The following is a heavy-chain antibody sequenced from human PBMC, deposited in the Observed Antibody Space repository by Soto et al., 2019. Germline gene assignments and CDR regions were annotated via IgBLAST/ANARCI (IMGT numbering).Heavy chain of an antibody. V-gene: IGHV1-2*02. Sequence: ASVKVSCKASGYTFTGYYMHWVRQAPGQGLEWMGWINPNSGGTNYAQKFQGRVTMTRDTSISTAYMELSRLRSDDTAVYYCARDLGIVVVPAAIYYCYYGMDVWGQGTTVTVSS. CDR3: ARDLGIVVVPAAIYYCYYGMDV. J-gene: IGHJ6*02. D-gene: IGHD2-2*01. CDR2: INPNSGGT. CDR1: GYTFTGYY.